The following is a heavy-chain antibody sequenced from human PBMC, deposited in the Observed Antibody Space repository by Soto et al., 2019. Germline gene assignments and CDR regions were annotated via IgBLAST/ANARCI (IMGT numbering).Heavy chain of an antibody. J-gene: IGHJ6*02. Sequence: GSLILSCLYSGFTFSSYEMNWVRQAPGKGLEWVSYISNSGSPMSHADSVKGRFTISRDNAKNSLYLQMNSLRAEDTAVYYCARGNFYYGVDVWGQGTKVTVYS. CDR1: GFTFSSYE. D-gene: IGHD4-4*01. CDR2: ISNSGSPM. CDR3: ARGNFYYGVDV. V-gene: IGHV3-48*03.